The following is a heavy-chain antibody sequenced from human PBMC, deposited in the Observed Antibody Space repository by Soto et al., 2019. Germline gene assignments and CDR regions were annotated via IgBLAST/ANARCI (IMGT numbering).Heavy chain of an antibody. V-gene: IGHV4-31*03. D-gene: IGHD2-2*01. CDR1: GDSISSGDYY. CDR2: ISYSGST. J-gene: IGHJ5*02. Sequence: SETLSLTCTVSGDSISSGDYYWNWIRQHPGKGLEWIGVISYSGSTYYNPSLRSRVTISIDTSKNEFYLKMISMTAPDTAVYYCARAPHIVVRPAPMGENWFDPWGQGTRVTVSS. CDR3: ARAPHIVVRPAPMGENWFDP.